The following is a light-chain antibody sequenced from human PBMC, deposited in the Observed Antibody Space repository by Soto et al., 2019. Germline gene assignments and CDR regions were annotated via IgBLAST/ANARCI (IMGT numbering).Light chain of an antibody. V-gene: IGLV1-44*01. CDR1: SSNIGRNA. J-gene: IGLJ3*02. Sequence: QLVLTQPPSASGTPGQRVTISCSGSSSNIGRNAVNWYQQLPGTAPKLLIYSDNERPSWVPDRFSGSKSGTSASLAISGLQSEDEADYYCAAWDDSLNGPNWMFGGGTKLTVL. CDR3: AAWDDSLNGPNWM. CDR2: SDN.